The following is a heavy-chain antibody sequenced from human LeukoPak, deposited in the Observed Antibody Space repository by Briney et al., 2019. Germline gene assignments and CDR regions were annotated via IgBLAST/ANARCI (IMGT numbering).Heavy chain of an antibody. CDR1: GFTFSSYS. V-gene: IGHV3-21*01. CDR3: ASYSYYYYMDV. CDR2: ISSSSSYI. Sequence: GGSLRLSCAASGFTFSSYSMNCVRQAPGKGLEWVSSISSSSSYIYYADSVKGRFTFSRDNAKTSLYLQMNSLRAEDTAVYYCASYSYYYYMDVWGKGTTVTVSS. J-gene: IGHJ6*03.